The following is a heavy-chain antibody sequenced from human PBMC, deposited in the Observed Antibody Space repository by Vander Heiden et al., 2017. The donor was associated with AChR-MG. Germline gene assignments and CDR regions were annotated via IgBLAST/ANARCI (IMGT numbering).Heavy chain of an antibody. CDR2: ISWNSGSI. CDR1: GFPFDDYA. V-gene: IGHV3-9*01. D-gene: IGHD4-17*01. J-gene: IGHJ4*02. CDR3: ANIPDDYGDYDVGY. Sequence: EVQLVESGGGVVQPGRSLRLSWAASGFPFDDYAMHWVRQAPGKGLEWDSGISWNSGSIGYADSVKGRFTNSRDNAKNSLYLQMNSLRAEDTALYYCANIPDDYGDYDVGYWGQGTLVTVSS.